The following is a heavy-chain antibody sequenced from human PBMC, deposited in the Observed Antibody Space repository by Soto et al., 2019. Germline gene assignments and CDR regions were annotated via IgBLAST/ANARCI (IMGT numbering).Heavy chain of an antibody. CDR1: GFTFSSYA. Sequence: EVQLLESGGGLVQPGGSLRLSCAASGFTFSSYAMSWVRQAPGKGLEWVSVISGSGDSTYYEDSVRGRFTISRYNSKNTLYLQMNSLRAEDPAVYYCAKDRDGAASGPTKFYGMDVWGQGTTVTVSS. D-gene: IGHD6-13*01. CDR3: AKDRDGAASGPTKFYGMDV. CDR2: ISGSGDST. J-gene: IGHJ6*02. V-gene: IGHV3-23*01.